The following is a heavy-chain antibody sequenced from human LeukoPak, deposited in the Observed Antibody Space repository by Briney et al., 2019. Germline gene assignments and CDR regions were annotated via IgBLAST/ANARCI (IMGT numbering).Heavy chain of an antibody. CDR2: TSDDGSDQ. J-gene: IGHJ4*02. D-gene: IGHD1-26*01. CDR1: GFTFRKYA. Sequence: GGSLRLSCAASGFTFRKYAMHWVRQAPGKGLEWVAVTSDDGSDQYYADSVKGRFTISRENSKNTLYLQMNGLRAEDTAVYYCAKAQYSGSYTYFDYWGQGTLVTVSS. V-gene: IGHV3-30*04. CDR3: AKAQYSGSYTYFDY.